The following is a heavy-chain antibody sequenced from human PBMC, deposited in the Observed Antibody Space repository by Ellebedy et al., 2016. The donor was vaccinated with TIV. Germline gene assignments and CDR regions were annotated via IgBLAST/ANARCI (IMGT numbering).Heavy chain of an antibody. CDR2: ISGSSTYI. CDR1: GFTFSSYT. J-gene: IGHJ2*01. V-gene: IGHV3-21*01. Sequence: GESLKISCAASGFTFSSYTMNWVRQAPGKGLEWVSSISGSSTYIYYADSVKGRFTISRDNAKNSLYLQMNSLRAEDTAVYYCARKVPAPTTVPPNWYFDLWGRGTQVTVSS. CDR3: ARKVPAPTTVPPNWYFDL. D-gene: IGHD4-17*01.